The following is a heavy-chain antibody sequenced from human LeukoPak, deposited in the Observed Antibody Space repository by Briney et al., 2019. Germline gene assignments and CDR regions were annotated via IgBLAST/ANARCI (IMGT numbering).Heavy chain of an antibody. J-gene: IGHJ3*02. CDR1: GFIFSKYA. CDR2: IWNDGSDE. Sequence: PGGSLRLSCAASGFIFSKYAMHWVRQTPGKGPERVAAIWNDGSDENYADSVKGRFTISSDNSKNTVYLQMNSLRAEDTAIYYCAFEIGRSQGAFDIWGQGTMITVSS. V-gene: IGHV3-33*01. D-gene: IGHD1-26*01. CDR3: AFEIGRSQGAFDI.